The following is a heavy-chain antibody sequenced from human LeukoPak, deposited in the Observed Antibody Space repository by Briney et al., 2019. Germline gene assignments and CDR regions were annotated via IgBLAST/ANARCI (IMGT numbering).Heavy chain of an antibody. J-gene: IGHJ4*02. CDR1: GYTFTTYY. Sequence: ASVKVSCKAPGYTFTTYYMHWVRQAPGQGLEWMGITNPSGGSTSYAQKFQGRVIMTRDTSTSTVYMDLSSLRSEDTAVYYCARDASRDENQQMNPSYYFDFWGQGTLVTVSS. D-gene: IGHD5-24*01. CDR3: ARDASRDENQQMNPSYYFDF. CDR2: TNPSGGST. V-gene: IGHV1-46*01.